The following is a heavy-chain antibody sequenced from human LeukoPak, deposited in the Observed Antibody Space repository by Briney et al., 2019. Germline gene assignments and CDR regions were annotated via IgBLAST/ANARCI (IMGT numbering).Heavy chain of an antibody. V-gene: IGHV3-23*01. Sequence: PGGSLRLSCAASGFTFSTFAMIWVRQPPEKGLEWVSGIFPSGGEIHYADSVRGRFTISRDNSKSTLSLQMNSLRAEDTAIYYCATYRQVLLPFESWGQGTLVTVSS. CDR3: ATYRQVLLPFES. D-gene: IGHD2-8*02. CDR1: GFTFSTFA. CDR2: IFPSGGEI. J-gene: IGHJ4*02.